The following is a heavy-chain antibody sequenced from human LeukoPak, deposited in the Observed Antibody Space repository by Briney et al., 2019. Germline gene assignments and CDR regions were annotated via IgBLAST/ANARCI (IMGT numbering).Heavy chain of an antibody. V-gene: IGHV1-18*01. D-gene: IGHD2-2*02. J-gene: IGHJ6*02. Sequence: ASVKVSCKASGYTFTSYGISWVRQAPGQGLEWTGWISAYNGNTNYAQKLQGRVTMTTDTSTSTAYMELRSLRSDDTAVYYCARVASGPAAIIDYYYGMDVWGRGTTVTVSS. CDR3: ARVASGPAAIIDYYYGMDV. CDR2: ISAYNGNT. CDR1: GYTFTSYG.